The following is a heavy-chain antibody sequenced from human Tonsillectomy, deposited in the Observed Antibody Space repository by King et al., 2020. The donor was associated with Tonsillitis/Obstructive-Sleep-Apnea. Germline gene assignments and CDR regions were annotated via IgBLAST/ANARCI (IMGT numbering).Heavy chain of an antibody. D-gene: IGHD3-16*01. CDR2: IYHSGST. V-gene: IGHV4-4*02. J-gene: IGHJ4*02. CDR3: ARDPGSAGGSWYFDY. Sequence: VQLQESGPGLVKPSGTLSLTCTVSGGSISGTNWWSWVRQPPGKGLEGIGEIYHSGSTNYNPSLKSRVTISVDKSQNQFSLKLSSVTAADTAAYYCARDPGSAGGSWYFDYWGQGTLVTVSS. CDR1: GGSISGTNW.